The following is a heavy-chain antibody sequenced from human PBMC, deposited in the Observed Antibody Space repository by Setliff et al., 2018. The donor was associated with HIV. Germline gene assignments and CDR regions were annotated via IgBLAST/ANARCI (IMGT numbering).Heavy chain of an antibody. CDR1: GFSISSRYY. V-gene: IGHV4-38-2*01. Sequence: PSETLSLTCDVSGFSISSRYYWGWIRQSPGKGLEWIGNIYHTGSSYYNPSLNDRATISLDTSKNQFSLKLNSVTAADTAVYYCARDPDNYNFWSGYYTTHDAFDIWGQGTMVTVSS. CDR3: ARDPDNYNFWSGYYTTHDAFDI. J-gene: IGHJ3*02. CDR2: IYHTGSS. D-gene: IGHD3-3*01.